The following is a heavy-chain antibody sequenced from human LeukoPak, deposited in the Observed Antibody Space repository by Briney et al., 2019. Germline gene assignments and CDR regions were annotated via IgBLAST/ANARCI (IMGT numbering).Heavy chain of an antibody. J-gene: IGHJ4*02. CDR1: GGSISSSSYY. V-gene: IGHV4-39*01. CDR2: IYYSGST. CDR3: ARWELLQLSYFDY. Sequence: PSETLSLTCTVSGGSISSSSYYWGWIRQPPGKGLEWIGSIYYSGSTHYNPSLKSRVTISVDTSKNQFSLKLSSVTAADTAVYYCARWELLQLSYFDYWGQGTLVTVSS. D-gene: IGHD1-26*01.